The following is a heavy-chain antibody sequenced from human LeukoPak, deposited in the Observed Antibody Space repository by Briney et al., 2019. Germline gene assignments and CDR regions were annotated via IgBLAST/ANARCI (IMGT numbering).Heavy chain of an antibody. CDR3: ARGDIVVVPASQHYFDY. CDR1: GYTFTSYD. V-gene: IGHV1-8*03. D-gene: IGHD2-2*01. J-gene: IGHJ4*02. Sequence: ASVKVSCKASGYTFTSYDINWVRQATGQGLEWMGWMNPNSGNTGYAQKFQGRVTITRNTSISTAYMELSSLRSEDTAVYYCARGDIVVVPASQHYFDYWGQGTLVTVSS. CDR2: MNPNSGNT.